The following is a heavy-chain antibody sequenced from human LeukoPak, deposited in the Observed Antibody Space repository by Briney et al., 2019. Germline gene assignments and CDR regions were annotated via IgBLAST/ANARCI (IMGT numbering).Heavy chain of an antibody. CDR1: GGSISSGGYY. J-gene: IGHJ4*02. Sequence: SETLSLTCTVSGGSISSGGYYWSWIRQHPGKGLEWIGYIYYSGSTYYNPSLKSRVTISVDTSKNQFSLKLSSVTAADTAVYYCARLYYDFWSGYYKYFDYWGQGTLVTVSS. V-gene: IGHV4-31*03. CDR2: IYYSGST. CDR3: ARLYYDFWSGYYKYFDY. D-gene: IGHD3-3*01.